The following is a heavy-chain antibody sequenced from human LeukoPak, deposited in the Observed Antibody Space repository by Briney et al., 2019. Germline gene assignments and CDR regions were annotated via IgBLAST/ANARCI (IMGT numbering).Heavy chain of an antibody. Sequence: ASVKVSCKASGYTFTGYYLHWVRQAPGQGLEWMGIINPSGGSTSYAQKFQGRVTMTRDTSTSTVYMELSSLRSEDTAVYYCARDRDGDYVGSYYGMDVWGQGTTVTVSS. J-gene: IGHJ6*02. CDR2: INPSGGST. D-gene: IGHD4-17*01. V-gene: IGHV1-46*01. CDR1: GYTFTGYY. CDR3: ARDRDGDYVGSYYGMDV.